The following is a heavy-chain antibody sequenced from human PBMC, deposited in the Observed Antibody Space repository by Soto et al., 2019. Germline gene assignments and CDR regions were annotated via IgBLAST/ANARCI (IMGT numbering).Heavy chain of an antibody. J-gene: IGHJ4*02. V-gene: IGHV4-59*01. D-gene: IGHD3-10*01. Sequence: SETLSLTCTVSGCSISGYYWSWIRQPPGKGLEWIGYIYYSGTTSYNPSLNSRVTMSVDTSKNQFSLKVNSVTAADTAVYYCARESYYGSGATVVAYWGQGTLVTVS. CDR2: IYYSGTT. CDR1: GCSISGYY. CDR3: ARESYYGSGATVVAY.